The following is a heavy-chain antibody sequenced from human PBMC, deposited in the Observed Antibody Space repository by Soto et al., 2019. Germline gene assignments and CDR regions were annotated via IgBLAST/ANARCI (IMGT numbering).Heavy chain of an antibody. CDR1: GFTLSNYW. V-gene: IGHV3-74*01. J-gene: IGHJ3*01. Sequence: LRLSCAASGFTLSNYWMHWVRQTPGKGLVWVSCISSDGSDIRYADSVKGRFTISRDSAKSTLYLQMSSLRAEDTALYYCARVPTCTVPTRYSRGAFDLWGQGTVVTVSS. D-gene: IGHD2-15*01. CDR3: ARVPTCTVPTRYSRGAFDL. CDR2: ISSDGSDI.